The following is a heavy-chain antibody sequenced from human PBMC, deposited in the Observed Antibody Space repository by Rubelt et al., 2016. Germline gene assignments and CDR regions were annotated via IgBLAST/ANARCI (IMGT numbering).Heavy chain of an antibody. J-gene: IGHJ3*02. V-gene: IGHV4-34*01. CDR3: GRRGVVVVPAASGAVDI. CDR2: INHSGST. D-gene: IGHD2-2*01. Sequence: QVQLQQWGAGLLKPSETLSLTCAVYGGSFSGYYWSWIRQPPGKGLEWIGEINHSGSTNYNPSLKSRVTISGDKSKNQFSLKLGSVAAADTAVYYCGRRGVVVVPAASGAVDIWGQGTMVTVSS. CDR1: GGSFSGYY.